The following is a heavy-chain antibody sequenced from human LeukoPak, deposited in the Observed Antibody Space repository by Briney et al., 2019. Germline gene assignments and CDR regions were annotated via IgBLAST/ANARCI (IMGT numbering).Heavy chain of an antibody. CDR3: ARAPSSSWSSYYYMDV. CDR1: GFTFSSYS. Sequence: QTGGSLRLSCAASGFTFSSYSMHWVRQAPGKGLEWVSYISSSSSTIYYADSVKGRFTISRDSAKNSLYLQTNSLRAEDTAVYYCARAPSSSWSSYYYMDVWGKGTTVTVSS. D-gene: IGHD6-13*01. J-gene: IGHJ6*03. CDR2: ISSSSSTI. V-gene: IGHV3-48*01.